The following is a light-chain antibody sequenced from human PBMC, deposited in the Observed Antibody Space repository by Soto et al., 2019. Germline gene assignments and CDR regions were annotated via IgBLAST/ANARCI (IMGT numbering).Light chain of an antibody. CDR1: SSDVGYYNY. CDR3: SSDTSSSTYV. V-gene: IGLV2-14*03. J-gene: IGLJ1*01. Sequence: QSALTQPASVSGSPGQSITISCTGTSSDVGYYNYVSWYQQHPGKAPKLMIYDVRNRPSGVSNRFSGSKSGNTASLTISGLQAEDEADYYCSSDTSSSTYVFGTGTKLTVL. CDR2: DVR.